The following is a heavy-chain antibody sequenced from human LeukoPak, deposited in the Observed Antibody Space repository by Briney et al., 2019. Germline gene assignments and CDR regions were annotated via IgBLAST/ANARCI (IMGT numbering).Heavy chain of an antibody. D-gene: IGHD6-19*01. CDR3: AKDLSSGSRRAY. V-gene: IGHV3-66*01. CDR1: EFSVGSNY. Sequence: GGSLRLSCAASEFSVGSNYMTWVRQAPGKGLEWVSLIYSGGSTCYADSVKGRFTISRDNSKNTLYLQMNSLRAEDTGVYYCAKDLSSGSRRAYWGQGTLVTVSS. J-gene: IGHJ4*02. CDR2: IYSGGST.